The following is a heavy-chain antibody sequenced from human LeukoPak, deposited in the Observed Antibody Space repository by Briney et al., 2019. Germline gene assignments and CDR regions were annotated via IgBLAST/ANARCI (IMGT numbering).Heavy chain of an antibody. CDR3: ASLYYYDSSGYDGYYFDY. CDR1: GGSISSGNYY. V-gene: IGHV4-39*01. D-gene: IGHD3-22*01. CDR2: IYYSGST. J-gene: IGHJ4*02. Sequence: SETLSLTCTVSGGSISSGNYYWGWIRQPPGKGLEWIGNIYYSGSTYYNPSLKSRVTISVDTSKNQFSLKLSSVTAADTAVYYCASLYYYDSSGYDGYYFDYWGQGTLVTVSS.